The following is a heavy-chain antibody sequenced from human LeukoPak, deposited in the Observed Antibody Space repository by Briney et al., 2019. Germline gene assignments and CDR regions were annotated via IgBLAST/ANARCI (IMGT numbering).Heavy chain of an antibody. CDR3: AKYTGRRAFDM. J-gene: IGHJ3*02. Sequence: GGSLRLSWAASGLTFSSFGMGWVGQAPGKGLGWVSHISGSGTTTYYADSVKGRFTISRDNSKNTLYLQMNSLRAEDTAVYYCAKYTGRRAFDMWGQGTMVTVSS. CDR1: GLTFSSFG. D-gene: IGHD7-27*01. V-gene: IGHV3-23*01. CDR2: ISGSGTTT.